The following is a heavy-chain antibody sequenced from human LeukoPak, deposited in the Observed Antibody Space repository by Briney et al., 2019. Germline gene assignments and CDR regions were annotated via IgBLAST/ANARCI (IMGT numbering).Heavy chain of an antibody. CDR1: GGSISSHF. J-gene: IGHJ4*02. CDR3: ASTVVAGSIYYFDY. D-gene: IGHD6-19*01. V-gene: IGHV4-59*08. Sequence: PSETLSLTCTVSGGSISSHFWSWIRQPPGKGLEWIGYVYHSGNTFYNPPLQSRVTISIDSSKNQFSLKLTSVTAADTALYFCASTVVAGSIYYFDYWGQGTLVAVSS. CDR2: VYHSGNT.